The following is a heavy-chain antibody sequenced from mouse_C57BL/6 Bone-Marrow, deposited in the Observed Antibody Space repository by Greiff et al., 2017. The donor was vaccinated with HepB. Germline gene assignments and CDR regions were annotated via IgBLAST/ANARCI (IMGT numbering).Heavy chain of an antibody. V-gene: IGHV1-81*01. J-gene: IGHJ2*01. Sequence: VKLMESGAELARPGASVKLSCKASGYTFTSYGISWVKQRTGQGLEWIGEIYPRSGNTYYNEKFKGKATLTADKSSSTAYMELRSLTSEDSAVYFCARRGSSYPYYFDYWGQGTTLTVSS. CDR1: GYTFTSYG. D-gene: IGHD1-1*01. CDR3: ARRGSSYPYYFDY. CDR2: IYPRSGNT.